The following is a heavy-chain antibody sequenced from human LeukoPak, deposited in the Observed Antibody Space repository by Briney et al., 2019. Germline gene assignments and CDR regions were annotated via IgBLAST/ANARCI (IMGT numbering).Heavy chain of an antibody. CDR3: ATVGYCSSTSCWNERFDP. J-gene: IGHJ5*02. CDR2: FDPEDGET. D-gene: IGHD2-2*03. CDR1: GYTLTELS. V-gene: IGHV1-24*01. Sequence: ASVKVSCKVSGYTLTELSMHWVRQAPGKGLEWMGGFDPEDGETIYAQKFQGRVTMTEDTSTDTAYMELSSLRSEDTAVYYCATVGYCSSTSCWNERFDPWGRGTLVTVSS.